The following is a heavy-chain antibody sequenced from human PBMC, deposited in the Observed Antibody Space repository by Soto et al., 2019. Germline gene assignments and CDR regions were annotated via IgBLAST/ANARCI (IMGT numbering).Heavy chain of an antibody. D-gene: IGHD4-4*01. J-gene: IGHJ6*02. CDR3: ARESNYLLYYGMDV. CDR1: GFTFSSYW. Sequence: GGSLRLSCAASGFTFSSYWMHWVRQAPGKGLVWVSRINSDGSSTSYADSVKGRFTISRDNAKNTLYLQMNSLRAEDTAVYYCARESNYLLYYGMDVWGQGTTVTVSS. CDR2: INSDGSST. V-gene: IGHV3-74*01.